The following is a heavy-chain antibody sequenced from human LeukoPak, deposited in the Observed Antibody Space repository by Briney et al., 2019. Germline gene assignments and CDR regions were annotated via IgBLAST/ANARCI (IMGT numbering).Heavy chain of an antibody. J-gene: IGHJ5*02. D-gene: IGHD3-3*01. V-gene: IGHV4-61*02. CDR3: ARDVNDFWSGYQNWFDP. Sequence: PSQTLSLTCTVSGGSISSGSYHWSWIRQPAGKGLEWLGRIYASGSTNYNPSLESRVTISVDTSKNQFSLKLSSVTAADTAVYYCARDVNDFWSGYQNWFDPWGQGTLVTVSS. CDR2: IYASGST. CDR1: GGSISSGSYH.